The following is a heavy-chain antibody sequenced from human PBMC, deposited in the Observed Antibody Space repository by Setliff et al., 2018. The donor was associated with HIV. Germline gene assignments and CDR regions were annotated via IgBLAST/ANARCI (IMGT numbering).Heavy chain of an antibody. V-gene: IGHV1-46*01. CDR3: ARDRGDLSLAYYLYYGMDV. CDR1: GYIFTSYY. CDR2: INPSGGST. Sequence: ASVKVSCKTSGYIFTSYYMQWVRQAPGQGLEWMGIINPSGGSTSYAQKFQGRVTMTRDTSTSTVNMELSSLGSEETAVYYYARDRGDLSLAYYLYYGMDVWGQGTTVTVSS. J-gene: IGHJ6*02. D-gene: IGHD3-10*01.